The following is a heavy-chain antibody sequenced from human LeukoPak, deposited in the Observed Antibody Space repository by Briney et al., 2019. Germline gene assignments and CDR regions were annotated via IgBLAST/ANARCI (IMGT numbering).Heavy chain of an antibody. J-gene: IGHJ4*02. D-gene: IGHD1-1*01. Sequence: GGSLRLSCATSGFTFVDYGLSWVRRAPGKGREWLCAINYNGAITDYADSVKGRFTISRDNAKNSLYLQMNSLRVEDTALYYCARVQRELMWYYFDYWGQGTLVTVSS. CDR2: INYNGAIT. CDR1: GFTFVDYG. CDR3: ARVQRELMWYYFDY. V-gene: IGHV3-20*04.